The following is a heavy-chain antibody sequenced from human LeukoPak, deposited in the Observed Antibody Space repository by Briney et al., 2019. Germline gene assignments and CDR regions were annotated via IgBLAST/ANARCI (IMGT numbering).Heavy chain of an antibody. J-gene: IGHJ4*02. CDR1: GFTFSESW. CDR2: ISSSGSTI. D-gene: IGHD3-9*01. V-gene: IGHV3-11*04. Sequence: GGSLRLSCAASGFTFSESWMSWVRQAPGKGLEWVSYISSSGSTIYYADSVKGRFTISRDNAKNSLYLQMNSLRAEDTAVYYCARGDILTGYPFDYWGQGTLVTVSS. CDR3: ARGDILTGYPFDY.